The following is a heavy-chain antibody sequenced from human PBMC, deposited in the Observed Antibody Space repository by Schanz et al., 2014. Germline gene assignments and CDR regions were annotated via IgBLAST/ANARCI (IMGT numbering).Heavy chain of an antibody. V-gene: IGHV3-48*02. Sequence: EVQLVESGGDFVQPGGSLRLSCAVSGFTFSDYSMTWVRQPPGKGLEWVSYISGNSIFTYNAKSVRGRFTISRDNAKNSLYLQMNSLRDDDPAIYYCARGQSSGFSYAEMAFDLWGRGTRVSVSS. CDR1: GFTFSDYS. CDR2: ISGNSIFT. J-gene: IGHJ2*01. CDR3: ARGQSSGFSYAEMAFDL. D-gene: IGHD3-22*01.